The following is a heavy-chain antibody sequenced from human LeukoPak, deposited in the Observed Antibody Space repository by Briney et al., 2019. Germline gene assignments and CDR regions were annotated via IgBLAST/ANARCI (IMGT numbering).Heavy chain of an antibody. CDR1: GYTFTSYG. D-gene: IGHD1-26*01. CDR2: ISAYNGNT. J-gene: IGHJ5*02. V-gene: IGHV1-18*01. Sequence: ASVKVSCKASGYTFTSYGISWVRQAPGQGLEWMGWISAYNGNTNYAQKLQGRVTMTRDTSTSTVYMELSSLRSEDTAVYYCAREASVGATGGEGYNWFDPWGQGTLVTVSS. CDR3: AREASVGATGGEGYNWFDP.